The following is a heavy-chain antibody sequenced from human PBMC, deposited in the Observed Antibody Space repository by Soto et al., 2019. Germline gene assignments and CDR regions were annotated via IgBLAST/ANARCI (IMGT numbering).Heavy chain of an antibody. CDR1: GFAASGNS. CDR3: ARSMMVRGVLFDL. V-gene: IGHV3-53*01. CDR2: IYSGGSR. J-gene: IGHJ4*02. Sequence: EVQLVESGGGLIQPGGSLRLSCEVSGFAASGNSMSWVRQAPGKGLDWVSVIYSGGSRYYADSVRGRFTISRDESQNTLYLQLNNLRAEDTAVYYCARSMMVRGVLFDLWGRGSLVSVSS. D-gene: IGHD3-10*01.